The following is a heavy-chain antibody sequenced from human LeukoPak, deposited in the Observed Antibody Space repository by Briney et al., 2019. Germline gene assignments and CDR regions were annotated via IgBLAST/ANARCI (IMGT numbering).Heavy chain of an antibody. CDR2: ISSRSATI. CDR1: GFTFSSYS. D-gene: IGHD3-16*01. V-gene: IGHV3-48*01. CDR3: AKYDPGESGFDY. Sequence: PGGSLRLSCAASGFTFSSYSMNWVRQAPGKGLEWVSYISSRSATIYYADSVKGRFTISRDNAKNSLYLQMNSLRAEDTAVYYCAKYDPGESGFDYWGQGTLVTVSS. J-gene: IGHJ4*02.